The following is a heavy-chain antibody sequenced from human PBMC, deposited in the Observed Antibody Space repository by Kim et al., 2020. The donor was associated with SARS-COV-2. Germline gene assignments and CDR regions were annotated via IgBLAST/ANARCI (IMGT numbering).Heavy chain of an antibody. J-gene: IGHJ6*02. CDR3: ARVHYGDYGYYYYGMDV. Sequence: GGSLRLSCAASGFTFSSYSMNWVRQAPGKGLEWVSYISSSSSTIYYADSVKGRFTISRDNAKNSLYLQMNSLRDEDTAVYYCARVHYGDYGYYYYGMDVWGQGTTVTVSS. CDR1: GFTFSSYS. CDR2: ISSSSSTI. V-gene: IGHV3-48*02. D-gene: IGHD4-17*01.